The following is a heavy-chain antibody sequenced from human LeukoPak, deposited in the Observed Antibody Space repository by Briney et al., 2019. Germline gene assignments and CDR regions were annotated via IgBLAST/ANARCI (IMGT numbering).Heavy chain of an antibody. J-gene: IGHJ4*02. V-gene: IGHV4-39*01. CDR3: ARHLLGYCSDGSCYYFDY. D-gene: IGHD2-15*01. Sequence: PSETLSLTCSVSGGSISGSTYYWGWIRQPPGKGLEWIGSIYYSGSAYYSPFLESRVTISVDTSKNLFSLNLRSVTAADTAVYYCARHLLGYCSDGSCYYFDYWGQGSLVTVSS. CDR1: GGSISGSTYY. CDR2: IYYSGSA.